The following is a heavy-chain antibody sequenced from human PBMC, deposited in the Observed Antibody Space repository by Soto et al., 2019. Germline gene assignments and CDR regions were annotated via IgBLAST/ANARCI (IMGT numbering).Heavy chain of an antibody. CDR1: GASVSHNYYY. J-gene: IGHJ4*02. Sequence: QVQLQESGPGLVEPSQTLSLTCTVSGASVSHNYYYWSWIRQPPGRGLEWIGHIYNSGGTYSNPSLKSRVIVSLDTSKTQFSLKLSSVTAADTAVYYCARGPSGDKVDYWGQGTLVTVSS. V-gene: IGHV4-30-4*01. CDR2: IYNSGGT. CDR3: ARGPSGDKVDY. D-gene: IGHD1-26*01.